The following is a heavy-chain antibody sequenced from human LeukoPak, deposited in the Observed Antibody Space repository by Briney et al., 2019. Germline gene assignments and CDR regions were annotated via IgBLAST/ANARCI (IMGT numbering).Heavy chain of an antibody. CDR3: ATDLVLWGAFDT. CDR1: GYTLTELS. D-gene: IGHD1-26*01. J-gene: IGHJ3*02. Sequence: ASVKVSCKVSGYTLTELSMHWVRQAPGKGPEWMGGFDPEDGETIYAQKFQGRVTMTEDTSTDTAYMELSSLRSEDTAVYYCATDLVLWGAFDTWGQGTMVTVSS. V-gene: IGHV1-24*01. CDR2: FDPEDGET.